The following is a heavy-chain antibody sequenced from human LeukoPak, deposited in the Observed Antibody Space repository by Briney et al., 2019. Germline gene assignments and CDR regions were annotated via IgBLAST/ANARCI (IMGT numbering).Heavy chain of an antibody. J-gene: IGHJ4*02. CDR2: IIPIFGTA. D-gene: IGHD6-19*01. CDR1: GCTFSSYA. V-gene: IGHV1-69*13. CDR3: AGGKAVADLFDY. Sequence: SVKVSCKASGCTFSSYAISWVRQAPGQGLEWMGGIIPIFGTANYAQKFQGRVTITADESTSTAYTELSSLRSEDTAVYYCAGGKAVADLFDYWGQGTLVTVSS.